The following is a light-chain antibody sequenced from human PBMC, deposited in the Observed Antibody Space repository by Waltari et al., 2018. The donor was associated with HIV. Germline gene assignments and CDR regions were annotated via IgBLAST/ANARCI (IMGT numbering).Light chain of an antibody. CDR1: QSLMYSDGKSY. V-gene: IGKV2-30*01. CDR3: MQVKDWTHT. CDR2: QVS. J-gene: IGKJ2*01. Sequence: QPRLSLLFTLCRPAAMSCVSYQSLMYSDGKSYLFWFKESPGRPPRRLIYQVSRRVFGSPGRISGSESDKDFTLMISRVEAEEAGIEFCMQVKDWTHTSGQRTRL.